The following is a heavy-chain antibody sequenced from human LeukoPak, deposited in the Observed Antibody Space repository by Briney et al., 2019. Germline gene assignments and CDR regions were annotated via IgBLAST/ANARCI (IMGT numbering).Heavy chain of an antibody. D-gene: IGHD5-24*01. CDR3: ARGRYCSATICSGGDAFDI. J-gene: IGHJ3*02. CDR1: GGSISNYY. V-gene: IGHV4-4*07. CDR2: IYTSAST. Sequence: SETLSLTCSVSGGSISNYYWSWIRQPAGKGLEWIGRIYTSASTNYNPSLKSRVTLSVDASKNQFSLRLSSLTAADTAVYYCARGRYCSATICSGGDAFDIWGQGPVVTVSS.